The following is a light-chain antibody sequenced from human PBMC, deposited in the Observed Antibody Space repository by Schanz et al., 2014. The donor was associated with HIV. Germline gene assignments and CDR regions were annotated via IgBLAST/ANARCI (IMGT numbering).Light chain of an antibody. CDR3: QQYYTTPT. CDR1: QSVLYSSNNKNY. Sequence: IVMTQSPDSLAVSLGERATINCKSSQSVLYSSNNKNYLAWYRQRPGQPPKLLIYWASTRESGVPDRFSGSGSGTDFTLTISSLQAEDVAVYFCQQYYTTPTFGQGTRVEIK. V-gene: IGKV4-1*01. J-gene: IGKJ1*01. CDR2: WAS.